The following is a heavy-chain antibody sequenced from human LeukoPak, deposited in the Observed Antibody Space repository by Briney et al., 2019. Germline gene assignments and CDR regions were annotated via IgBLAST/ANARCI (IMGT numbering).Heavy chain of an antibody. V-gene: IGHV3-9*01. CDR1: GFTFDDYA. CDR2: ISWNSGSI. D-gene: IGHD4-17*01. Sequence: PGRSPRLSCAASGFTFDDYAMHWVRQAPGKGLEWVSGISWNSGSIGYADSVKGRFTISRDNAKNSLYLQMNSLRAEDTALYYCAKDSGDYEYYFDYWGQGTLVTVSS. CDR3: AKDSGDYEYYFDY. J-gene: IGHJ4*02.